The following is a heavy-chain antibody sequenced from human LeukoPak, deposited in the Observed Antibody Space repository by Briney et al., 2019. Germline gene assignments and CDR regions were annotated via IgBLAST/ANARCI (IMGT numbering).Heavy chain of an antibody. Sequence: ASVKVSCKASGYTFTVYYIHWVRQAPGQGLEWMGWINPNSGGTNYAQKFQGRVTMTRDTSISTAYMDLSRLTSDDTAVYYCARGHVYSTFAYWGQGTLVTVSS. V-gene: IGHV1-2*02. D-gene: IGHD4-11*01. CDR2: INPNSGGT. CDR1: GYTFTVYY. CDR3: ARGHVYSTFAY. J-gene: IGHJ4*02.